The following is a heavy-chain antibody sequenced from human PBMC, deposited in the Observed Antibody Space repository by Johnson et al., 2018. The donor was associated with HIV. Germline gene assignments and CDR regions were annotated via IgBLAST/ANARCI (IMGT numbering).Heavy chain of an antibody. J-gene: IGHJ3*02. Sequence: VQLVESGGGVVQPGRSLRLSCAVSGFTVRNNYMSWVRQAPGKGLEWVSHITRTDLRTFYADSVRGRFNISRDNSINTLYLQMNSLRAEDTAVYYCARPMGAVDECDAFDIWGHGTMVTVSS. CDR1: GFTVRNNY. D-gene: IGHD1-26*01. CDR2: ITRTDLRT. CDR3: ARPMGAVDECDAFDI. V-gene: IGHV3-66*02.